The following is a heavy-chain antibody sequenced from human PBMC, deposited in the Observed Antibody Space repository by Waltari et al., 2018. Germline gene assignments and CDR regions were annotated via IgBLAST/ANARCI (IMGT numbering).Heavy chain of an antibody. D-gene: IGHD3-22*01. Sequence: EVKPVESGGGLVQPVGSLRLSCAASGFTLSYHYMDWDSTAPGKGLEWVGRTRNKANSYTTEYAASVKGRFTISRDDSKNSLYLQMNSLKTEDTAVYYCARGSSSGSYYYYYGMDVWGQGTTVTVSS. CDR2: TRNKANSYTT. CDR3: ARGSSSGSYYYYYGMDV. CDR1: GFTLSYHY. V-gene: IGHV3-72*01. J-gene: IGHJ6*02.